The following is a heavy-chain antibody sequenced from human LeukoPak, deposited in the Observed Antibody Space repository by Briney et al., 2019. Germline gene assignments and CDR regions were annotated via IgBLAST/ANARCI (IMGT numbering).Heavy chain of an antibody. Sequence: GGSLRLSCAASGFTFSSYAMHWVRQAPGKGLEWVAVISYDGSNKYYADSVKGRFTISRDNSKNTLYLQMNSLRAEDTAVYYCARDLGRSSYDILTGYLDYWGQGTLVTVSS. V-gene: IGHV3-30*01. CDR2: ISYDGSNK. CDR3: ARDLGRSSYDILTGYLDY. CDR1: GFTFSSYA. J-gene: IGHJ4*02. D-gene: IGHD3-9*01.